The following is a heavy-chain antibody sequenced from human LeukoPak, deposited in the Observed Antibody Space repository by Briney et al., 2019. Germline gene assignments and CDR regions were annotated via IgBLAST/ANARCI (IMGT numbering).Heavy chain of an antibody. D-gene: IGHD2-21*02. CDR1: GGTFITYA. Sequence: ASVKVSCKASGGTFITYAISWVRQAPGQGLEWMGRIIPILNITNYAQKFQGRVTITADKSTNTAYMELSNLRSEDTAVYYCARCLRGGDFVAQDAFDIWGQGTMVTVSS. V-gene: IGHV1-69*04. J-gene: IGHJ3*02. CDR3: ARCLRGGDFVAQDAFDI. CDR2: IIPILNIT.